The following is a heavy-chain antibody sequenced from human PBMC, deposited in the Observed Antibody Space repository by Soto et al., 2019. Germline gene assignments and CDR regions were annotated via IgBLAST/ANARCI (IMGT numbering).Heavy chain of an antibody. Sequence: GGSLRLSCAASGFTFSSYAMSWVRQAPGKGLEWVSAISGSGGSTYYADSVKGRFTISRDNSKNTLYLQMNSLRAEDTAVYYCAKDVSPAAYLYYYYMDVWGKGTTVTVSS. CDR3: AKDVSPAAYLYYYYMDV. V-gene: IGHV3-23*01. CDR1: GFTFSSYA. J-gene: IGHJ6*03. D-gene: IGHD2-2*01. CDR2: ISGSGGST.